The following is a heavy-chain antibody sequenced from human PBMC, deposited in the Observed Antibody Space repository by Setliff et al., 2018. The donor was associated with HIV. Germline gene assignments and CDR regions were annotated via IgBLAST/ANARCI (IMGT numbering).Heavy chain of an antibody. CDR3: ARLGRFDY. V-gene: IGHV1-69*05. CDR2: IIPIFGTA. D-gene: IGHD7-27*01. Sequence: SVKVSCKASGGTFSSQAISWVRQAPGQGLEWMGGIIPIFGTANYAQKFQGRVTITTDESTSTTYLELSSLRSEDTAVYYCARLGRFDYWGQGTLVTVSS. CDR1: GGTFSSQA. J-gene: IGHJ4*02.